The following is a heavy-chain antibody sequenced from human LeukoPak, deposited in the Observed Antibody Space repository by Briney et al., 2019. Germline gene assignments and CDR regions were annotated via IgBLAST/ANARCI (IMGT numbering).Heavy chain of an antibody. CDR2: ISYDGSNK. Sequence: GGSLRLSCAASGFTFSSYAMHWVRQAPGKGLEWVAVISYDGSNKYYADSVKGRFTTSRDNSKNTLYLQMNSLRAEDTAVYYCARAEVAYYDILTGYYMGNIDYWGQGTLVTVSS. J-gene: IGHJ4*02. D-gene: IGHD3-9*01. CDR3: ARAEVAYYDILTGYYMGNIDY. CDR1: GFTFSSYA. V-gene: IGHV3-30-3*01.